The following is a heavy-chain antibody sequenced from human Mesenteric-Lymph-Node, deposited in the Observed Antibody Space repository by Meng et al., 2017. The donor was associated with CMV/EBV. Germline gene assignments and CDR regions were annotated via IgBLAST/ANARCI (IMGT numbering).Heavy chain of an antibody. J-gene: IGHJ4*02. CDR2: IYSGGYTT. Sequence: AESLTLSCTASGLTFNNYAMSWVRQAPGKGLEWVSAIYSGGYTTYYAASVKGRFTISRDDSKNTLYLQMYSLRPEDTAHYYCAKDEEGWGSHFDYWGQGTLVTVSS. D-gene: IGHD2-21*01. CDR3: AKDEEGWGSHFDY. V-gene: IGHV3-23*03. CDR1: GLTFNNYA.